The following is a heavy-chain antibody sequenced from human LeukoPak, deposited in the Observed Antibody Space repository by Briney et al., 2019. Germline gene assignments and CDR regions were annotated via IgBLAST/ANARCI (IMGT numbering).Heavy chain of an antibody. CDR1: GFTFSNHG. V-gene: IGHV3-23*01. Sequence: GGSLRLSCAASGFTFSNHGMNWVRQAPGKGLEWVSGISPSGNITYYADSVKGRFTISRDNSKNTLYLEVISLTAEDTAVYYCAKDDAWLRFGEWSQGTLVTVSS. CDR3: AKDDAWLRFGE. CDR2: ISPSGNIT. D-gene: IGHD3-10*01. J-gene: IGHJ4*02.